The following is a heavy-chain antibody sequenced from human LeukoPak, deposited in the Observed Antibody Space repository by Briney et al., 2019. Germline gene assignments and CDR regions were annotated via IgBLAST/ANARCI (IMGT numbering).Heavy chain of an antibody. CDR3: ARDLYSGSYQEAFDI. CDR2: ISAYNGNT. D-gene: IGHD1-26*01. CDR1: GYTFTSYG. J-gene: IGHJ3*02. V-gene: IGHV1-18*01. Sequence: ASVKVSCKASGYTFTSYGISWVRQAPGQGLEWMGWISAYNGNTNYAQKLQGRVTMTTDTSTSTAYMELRSLRSDDTAVYYCARDLYSGSYQEAFDIRGQGTMVTVSS.